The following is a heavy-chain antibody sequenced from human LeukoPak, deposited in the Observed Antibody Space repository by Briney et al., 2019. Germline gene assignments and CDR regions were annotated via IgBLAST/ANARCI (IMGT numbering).Heavy chain of an antibody. CDR2: IHDSGSS. CDR1: GGSISLYY. J-gene: IGHJ4*02. Sequence: SETLSLTCTVSGGSISLYYWSWIRQLPGKGLEWIGYIHDSGSSNYSPSRGGRVTMSPHKPTHHLSRNLSSVTAADTGVYYCSRENGAFTPFGFWGQGTLVTVPS. V-gene: IGHV4-59*12. CDR3: SRENGAFTPFGF. D-gene: IGHD2-8*01.